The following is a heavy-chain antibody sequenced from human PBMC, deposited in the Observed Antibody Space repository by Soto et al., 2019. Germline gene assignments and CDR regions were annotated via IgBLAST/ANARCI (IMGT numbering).Heavy chain of an antibody. D-gene: IGHD3-22*01. J-gene: IGHJ4*02. Sequence: GGSLRLSCAASGFTFSDYYMSWIRQPPGKGLEWVSYISGGATYTNYADSVKGRFTISRDNAKNSLYLQMNSLRAEDTAVYYCARYDSSGYYIDYWGQGTLVTVSS. CDR3: ARYDSSGYYIDY. CDR2: ISGGATYT. CDR1: GFTFSDYY. V-gene: IGHV3-11*06.